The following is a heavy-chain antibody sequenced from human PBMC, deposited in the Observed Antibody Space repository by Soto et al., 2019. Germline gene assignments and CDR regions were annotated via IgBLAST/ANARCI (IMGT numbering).Heavy chain of an antibody. D-gene: IGHD3-16*01. V-gene: IGHV1-69*13. J-gene: IGHJ4*02. CDR1: GGLFSSFA. Sequence: VASVKVSCKDSGGLFSSFAISWVRQAPGQGLEWMGGIIPVFGTTNYAQKFQGRVTITADESTNTAYMELSSLTSDDTVMYYCARGGGPYVWFNEFWGQGTQVTVSS. CDR2: IIPVFGTT. CDR3: ARGGGPYVWFNEF.